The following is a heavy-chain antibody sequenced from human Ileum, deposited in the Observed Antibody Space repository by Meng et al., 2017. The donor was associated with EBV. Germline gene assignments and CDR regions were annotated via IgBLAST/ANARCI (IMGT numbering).Heavy chain of an antibody. Sequence: QVRLQRPGPGLGNPSGTLSLTCAVPGDSVSGSDWWSWVRQPPGKGLEWIGEVYHDGATNYHPSLKSRVTISLDKSKNEVNLHLNSLTAADTAVYFCARSSPIVRGLDYWGQGTLVTVSS. V-gene: IGHV4-4*02. J-gene: IGHJ4*02. D-gene: IGHD3-10*01. CDR1: GDSVSGSDW. CDR3: ARSSPIVRGLDY. CDR2: VYHDGAT.